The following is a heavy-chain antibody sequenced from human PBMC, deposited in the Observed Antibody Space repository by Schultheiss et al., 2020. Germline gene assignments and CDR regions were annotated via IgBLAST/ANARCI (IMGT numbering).Heavy chain of an antibody. CDR3: ARDRPPRDI. CDR2: IYYSGST. Sequence: SETLSLTCAVSGGSISSSNWWSWVRQHPGMGLEWLGYIYYSGSTNYNPSLKSRVTMSVDTSKNQFSLKLSSVTAADTAVYYCARDRPPRDIWGQGTMVTVSS. J-gene: IGHJ3*02. CDR1: GGSISSSNW. V-gene: IGHV4-4*02.